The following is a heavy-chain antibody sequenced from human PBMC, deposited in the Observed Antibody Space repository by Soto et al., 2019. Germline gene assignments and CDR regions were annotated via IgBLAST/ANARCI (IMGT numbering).Heavy chain of an antibody. D-gene: IGHD3-10*01. CDR1: GYSFTTYW. CDR3: AGGGVRGVITRTRDYYGMDV. J-gene: IGHJ6*02. V-gene: IGHV5-51*01. CDR2: IYPGDSDT. Sequence: GESLKISCKGSGYSFTTYWIGWVRQMPGKGLEWMGIIYPGDSDTRYSPSFQGQVTISADKSISTAYLQWSSLKASDTAMYYCAGGGVRGVITRTRDYYGMDVWGQGTTVTVSS.